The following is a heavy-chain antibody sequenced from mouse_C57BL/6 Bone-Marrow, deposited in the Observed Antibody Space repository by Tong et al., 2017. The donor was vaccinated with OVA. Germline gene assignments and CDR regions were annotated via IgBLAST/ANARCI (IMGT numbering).Heavy chain of an antibody. V-gene: IGHV1-7*01. D-gene: IGHD2-4*01. CDR3: ARSRLRRAPFYY. Sequence: VQLQESGAELAKPGASVKLSCKASGYTFTSYWMHWVKQRPGQGLEWIGYINPSSGYTKYNQKFKDKATLTADKSQSTDYRQLSSLTYEDSAVYCCARSRLRRAPFYYWGQGTTLTVSS. CDR1: GYTFTSYW. J-gene: IGHJ2*01. CDR2: INPSSGYT.